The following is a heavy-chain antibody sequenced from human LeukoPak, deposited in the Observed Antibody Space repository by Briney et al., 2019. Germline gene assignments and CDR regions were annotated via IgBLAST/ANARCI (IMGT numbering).Heavy chain of an antibody. CDR2: IYSGGST. D-gene: IGHD1-7*01. CDR3: ARQGELELRTFFDY. J-gene: IGHJ4*02. V-gene: IGHV3-66*02. CDR1: GFTVSSNY. Sequence: GGSLRLSCAASGFTVSSNYMSWVRQAPGKGLEWVSVIYSGGSTYYADSVKGRFTISRDNSMNTLYLQMNSLRAEDTAVYYCARQGELELRTFFDYWGQGTLVTVSS.